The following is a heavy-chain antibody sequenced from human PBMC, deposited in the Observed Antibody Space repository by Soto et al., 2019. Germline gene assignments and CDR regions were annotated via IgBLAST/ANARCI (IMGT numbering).Heavy chain of an antibody. V-gene: IGHV4-30-2*01. CDR2: IYRSGST. D-gene: IGHD5-12*01. CDR3: ARRRGFPYYYGMDV. Sequence: QLQLQESGSGLVKPSQTLSLTCAVSGGSISSGGYSWSWIRQPPGKGLEWMGYIYRSGSTYYNPSLKSRVTISVDRSKNQFSLKLSSVTAADTAVYYCARRRGFPYYYGMDVWGQGTTITVSS. CDR1: GGSISSGGYS. J-gene: IGHJ6*02.